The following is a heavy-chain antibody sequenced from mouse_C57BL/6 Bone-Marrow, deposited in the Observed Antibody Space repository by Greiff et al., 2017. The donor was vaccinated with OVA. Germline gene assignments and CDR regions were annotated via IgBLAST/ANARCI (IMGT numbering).Heavy chain of an antibody. CDR1: GFTFSDYG. V-gene: IGHV5-17*01. CDR2: ISSCSSTI. D-gene: IGHD1-1*01. J-gene: IGHJ1*03. CDR3: ARASSYYGSSYWYFDV. Sequence: EVQLVASGGGLVKPGGSLKLSCSASGFTFSDYGLHWVRQAPEKGLEWVACISSCSSTIYYGDPVKGRFTLFRDNAKNTLFLQMTSLRSEDTAMYYCARASSYYGSSYWYFDVWGTGTTVTVSS.